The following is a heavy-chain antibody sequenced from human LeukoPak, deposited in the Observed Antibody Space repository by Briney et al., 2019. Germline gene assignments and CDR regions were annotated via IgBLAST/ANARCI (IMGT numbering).Heavy chain of an antibody. J-gene: IGHJ6*03. CDR3: ARENYHGDYGDYYYYMDV. CDR2: IYYSGST. Sequence: SETLSLTCTVSGGSISSSSYYWGWLRQPPGKGLEWIGYIYYSGSTHYNPPLKSRVTISVDTSKNQFSLKLSSVTAADTAVYYCARENYHGDYGDYYYYMDVWGKGTTVTISS. V-gene: IGHV4-39*07. CDR1: GGSISSSSYY. D-gene: IGHD4-17*01.